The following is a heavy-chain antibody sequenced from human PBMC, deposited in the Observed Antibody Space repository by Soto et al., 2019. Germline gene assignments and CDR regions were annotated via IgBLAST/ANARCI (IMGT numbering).Heavy chain of an antibody. CDR1: VGSIGGYY. CDR3: AREMRRDYYDSSGSSFEY. D-gene: IGHD3-22*01. CDR2: IYYSGST. Sequence: SETLSLTCTFSVGSIGGYYWGCIRHPPGKGLEWIGYIYYSGSTKYNPSLRSRVTISVDTSKNQFSLKLSYVTAADTAVYYCAREMRRDYYDSSGSSFEYWGQGTLVIVSS. V-gene: IGHV4-59*01. J-gene: IGHJ4*02.